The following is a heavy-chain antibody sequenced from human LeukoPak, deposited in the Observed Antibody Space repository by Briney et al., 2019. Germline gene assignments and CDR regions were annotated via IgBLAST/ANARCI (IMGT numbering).Heavy chain of an antibody. CDR2: IGISGSTK. V-gene: IGHV3-48*03. Sequence: GGSLRLSCAASGFTFSGYDMTWVRQAPGKGLEWVSYIGISGSTKYYADSVKGRFTISRDNAKNSLYLQMNSLTAEDTAIYYCAREMGGYPCDYWGQGTLVTVSS. J-gene: IGHJ4*02. CDR1: GFTFSGYD. D-gene: IGHD5-12*01. CDR3: AREMGGYPCDY.